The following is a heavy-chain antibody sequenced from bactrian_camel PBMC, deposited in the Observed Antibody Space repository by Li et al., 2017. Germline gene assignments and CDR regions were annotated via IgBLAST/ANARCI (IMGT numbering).Heavy chain of an antibody. CDR2: INSGATST. D-gene: IGHD3*01. CDR1: GFTFSRYH. J-gene: IGHJ4*01. V-gene: IGHV3S40*01. Sequence: VQLVESGGGLVQPGGSLRLSCKTSGFTFSRYHMMWVRQAPGKGLEWVSAINSGATSTWYADSVKGRFTASRDNAKNTLLLQLNSLKTEDTAMYYCTKTGDGRMGEGTQVTVS.